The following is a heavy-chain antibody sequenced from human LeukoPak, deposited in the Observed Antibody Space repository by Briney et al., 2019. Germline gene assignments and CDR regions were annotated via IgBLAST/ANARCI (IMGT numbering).Heavy chain of an antibody. V-gene: IGHV1-8*01. CDR2: MNPNSGNT. Sequence: GASVKVSCKASGYTFTSYDINWVRQATGQGLEWMGWMNPNSGNTGYAQRFQGRVTMTRNTSISTAYMELSSLRSEDTAVYYCARVLVVPAAMSDYYYMDVWGKGTTVTISS. CDR1: GYTFTSYD. D-gene: IGHD2-2*01. J-gene: IGHJ6*03. CDR3: ARVLVVPAAMSDYYYMDV.